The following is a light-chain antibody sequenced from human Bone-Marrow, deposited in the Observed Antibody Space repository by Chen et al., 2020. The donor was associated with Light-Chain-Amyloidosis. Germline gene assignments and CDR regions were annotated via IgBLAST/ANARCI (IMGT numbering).Light chain of an antibody. V-gene: IGLV3-21*02. CDR1: NIGSTS. J-gene: IGLJ3*02. CDR2: DDS. CDR3: QVRDRRGDRPG. Sequence: SYVLTQPSSVSVAPGQTATIACGGHNIGSTSVHWYQQTPGQAPLLVGYDDSDRPSGIPEREAGSHAGNTATLTIGRGEARDEADYYCQVRDRRGDRPGFDGGARLTDL.